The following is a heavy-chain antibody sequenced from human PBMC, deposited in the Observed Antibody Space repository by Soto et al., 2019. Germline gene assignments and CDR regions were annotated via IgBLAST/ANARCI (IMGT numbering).Heavy chain of an antibody. CDR2: SSNSGTFT. Sequence: TGGSLRLSCEGSGFTFSDYYMSWIRQAPGKGLEWISYSSNSGTFTKYADSVKGRFSISRDNTKNLLFLQMNSLRAEDTALYYCARSGDNYNLLDYWGQGTPVTVS. D-gene: IGHD1-1*01. J-gene: IGHJ4*02. V-gene: IGHV3-11*06. CDR3: ARSGDNYNLLDY. CDR1: GFTFSDYY.